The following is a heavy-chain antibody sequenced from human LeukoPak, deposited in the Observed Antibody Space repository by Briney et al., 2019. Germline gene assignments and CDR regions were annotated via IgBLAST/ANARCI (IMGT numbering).Heavy chain of an antibody. CDR1: EFTFSNYA. CDR2: ISYDGNSI. V-gene: IGHV3-30-3*01. Sequence: GGSLRLSCAASEFTFSNYALHWVRQAPGKGLEWVAVISYDGNSIHYADSVKGRFIISRDTSKNTLYLQMNSLRAEDTAVYYCARSGGLQKFDYWGQGTLVTVSS. D-gene: IGHD4-11*01. CDR3: ARSGGLQKFDY. J-gene: IGHJ4*02.